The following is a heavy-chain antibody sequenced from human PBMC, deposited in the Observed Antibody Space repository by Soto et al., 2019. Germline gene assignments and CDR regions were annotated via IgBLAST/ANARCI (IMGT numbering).Heavy chain of an antibody. CDR3: ARVAWNDEAIGAFDI. CDR1: GFTFSSYG. V-gene: IGHV3-33*01. D-gene: IGHD1-1*01. J-gene: IGHJ3*02. Sequence: QVQLVESGGGVVQPGRSLRLSCAASGFTFSSYGMHWVRQAPGKGLGWVAVIWYDGSNKYYADSVKGRFTISRDNSKNTLYLQMNSLRAEDTAVYYCARVAWNDEAIGAFDIWGQGTMVTVSS. CDR2: IWYDGSNK.